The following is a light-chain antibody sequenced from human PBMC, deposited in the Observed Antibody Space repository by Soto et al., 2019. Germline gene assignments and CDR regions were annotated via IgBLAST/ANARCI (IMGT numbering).Light chain of an antibody. Sequence: QSVLTQPPSTSGTPGQRVTISCSGRTSNIGNNFVYWYQQLPGTAPKLLIYRNDQRPSGVPDRFSGSKSGTSASLTISGLQPEDEADYYCCSYVPGNVLVLFGGGTKLTVL. CDR1: TSNIGNNF. CDR2: RND. J-gene: IGLJ3*02. CDR3: CSYVPGNVLVL. V-gene: IGLV1-47*01.